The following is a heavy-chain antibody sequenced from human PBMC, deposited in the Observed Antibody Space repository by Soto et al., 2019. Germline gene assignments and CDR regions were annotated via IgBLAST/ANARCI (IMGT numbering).Heavy chain of an antibody. V-gene: IGHV1-18*04. CDR2: ISAYNGNT. CDR1: GYTFISYG. D-gene: IGHD2-2*01. Sequence: SVKVSFKASGYTFISYGVSWLRQAPGQGLEWMGWISAYNGNTKYAQKLQDRVTMTTDTSTSTAYLALRSLRSDDTAVYYCARDRTAPDQIVVVPAAFDYWGQGTLVTVSS. J-gene: IGHJ4*02. CDR3: ARDRTAPDQIVVVPAAFDY.